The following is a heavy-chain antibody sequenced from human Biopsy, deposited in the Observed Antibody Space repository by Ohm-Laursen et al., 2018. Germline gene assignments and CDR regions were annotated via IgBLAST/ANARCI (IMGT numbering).Heavy chain of an antibody. J-gene: IGHJ4*02. V-gene: IGHV1-46*01. Sequence: SVKVSCKASGYNFPTHYMHWVRQAPGQGLEWMTMINPRSGSTFYAQKFQDRVTMTRDTSTSTVYMELTSLTSDDTAVYFCAREAIGYQLPCDDWGQGTLVTVSS. D-gene: IGHD2-2*01. CDR2: INPRSGST. CDR1: GYNFPTHY. CDR3: AREAIGYQLPCDD.